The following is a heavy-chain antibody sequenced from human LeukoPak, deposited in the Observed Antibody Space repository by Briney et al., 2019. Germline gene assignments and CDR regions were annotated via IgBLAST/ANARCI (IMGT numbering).Heavy chain of an antibody. CDR1: GYTFTGYY. V-gene: IGHV1-18*04. CDR3: ATGLTVTTLFDY. Sequence: ASVKVSCKASGYTFTGYYMHWVRQAPGQGLEWMGWISAYNGNTNYAQKLQGRVTMTTDTSTSTAYMELRSLRSDDTAVYYCATGLTVTTLFDYWCQGTLVTVSS. D-gene: IGHD4-17*01. J-gene: IGHJ4*02. CDR2: ISAYNGNT.